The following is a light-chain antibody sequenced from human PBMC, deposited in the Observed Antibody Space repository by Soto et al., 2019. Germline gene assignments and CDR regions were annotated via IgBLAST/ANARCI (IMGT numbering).Light chain of an antibody. CDR1: SYNIGAGYD. CDR3: QSYDSTLSARYV. V-gene: IGLV1-40*01. J-gene: IGLJ1*01. CDR2: GNI. Sequence: QSVLTHPPSASGAPVQRVTISCTGSSYNIGAGYDVHWYQQRPGTAPKLLIFGNINRPSGVPDRFSGSKSGTSASLAITGLQAEDEGDYYCQSYDSTLSARYVFGTGTKVTVL.